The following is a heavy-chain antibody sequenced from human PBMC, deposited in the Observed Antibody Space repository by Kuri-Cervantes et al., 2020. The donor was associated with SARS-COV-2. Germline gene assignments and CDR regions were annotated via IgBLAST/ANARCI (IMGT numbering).Heavy chain of an antibody. J-gene: IGHJ4*02. V-gene: IGHV1-2*04. D-gene: IGHD5-24*01. Sequence: ASVKVSCKASGYTFSDYYIHWVRQAPGQGLEWVGWINPNTGGTDYAQKFQGWVTMTRDTSLSTAYMELSRLRSEDTAVYYCARVEMTTIKFDYWGQGTLVTVSS. CDR1: GYTFSDYY. CDR2: INPNTGGT. CDR3: ARVEMTTIKFDY.